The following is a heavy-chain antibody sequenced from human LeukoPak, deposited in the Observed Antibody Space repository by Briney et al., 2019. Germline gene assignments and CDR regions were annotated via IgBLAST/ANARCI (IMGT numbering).Heavy chain of an antibody. CDR3: ARDLVDNGSPSPPSF. CDR1: GFTFSSYW. CDR2: INQDGSEK. D-gene: IGHD1-26*01. V-gene: IGHV3-7*01. J-gene: IGHJ4*02. Sequence: PGGSLRLSCAASGFTFSSYWMTWVRQAPGKGLEWVANINQDGSEKYYVGSVKGRFTISRDNAKNSLYLQMNSLRAEDTAVYYCARDLVDNGSPSPPSFWGQGTLVTVSS.